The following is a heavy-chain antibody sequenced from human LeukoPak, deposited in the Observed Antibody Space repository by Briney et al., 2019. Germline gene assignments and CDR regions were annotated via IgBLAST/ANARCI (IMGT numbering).Heavy chain of an antibody. V-gene: IGHV3-23*01. CDR3: AKLTYYDILTGYWGYFDY. J-gene: IGHJ4*02. CDR1: GFTFSSYA. D-gene: IGHD3-9*01. Sequence: GGSLRLSCAASGFTFSSYAMSWVRQAPGKGLEWVSAISGSGGSTYYADSVKGRFTISRDNSKNTLYLQMNSLRAEDTAVYYCAKLTYYDILTGYWGYFDYWGQGTLVTVSS. CDR2: ISGSGGST.